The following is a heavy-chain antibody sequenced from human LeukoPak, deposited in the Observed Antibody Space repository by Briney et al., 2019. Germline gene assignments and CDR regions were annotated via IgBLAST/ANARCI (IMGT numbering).Heavy chain of an antibody. D-gene: IGHD2-15*01. Sequence: ASVKVSCKVSGYTLTELYMHWVRQAPGKGLEWMGGFDPEDGETIYAQKFQGRVTMTEDTSTDTAYMELSSLRSEDTAVYYCATTAGYCSGGSCLPHNWFDPWGQGTLVTVSS. CDR1: GYTLTELY. CDR3: ATTAGYCSGGSCLPHNWFDP. V-gene: IGHV1-24*01. J-gene: IGHJ5*02. CDR2: FDPEDGET.